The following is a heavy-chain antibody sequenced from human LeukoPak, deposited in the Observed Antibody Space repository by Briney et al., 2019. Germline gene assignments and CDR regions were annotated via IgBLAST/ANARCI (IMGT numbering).Heavy chain of an antibody. Sequence: GGSLRLSCAASGFTFSSYWMSWVRQAPGKGLGWVANIKQDGSEKYYVDSVKGRFTISRDNAKNSLYLQMNSLRAEDTAVYYCARDDSRSTFDYWGQGTLVTVSS. CDR1: GFTFSSYW. CDR3: ARDDSRSTFDY. D-gene: IGHD6-6*01. V-gene: IGHV3-7*01. J-gene: IGHJ4*02. CDR2: IKQDGSEK.